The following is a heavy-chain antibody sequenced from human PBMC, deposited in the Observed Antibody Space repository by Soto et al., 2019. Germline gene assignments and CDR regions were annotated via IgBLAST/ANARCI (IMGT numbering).Heavy chain of an antibody. CDR3: AKELEAGYSSSWYAADY. CDR2: ISYDGSNK. V-gene: IGHV3-30*18. Sequence: SGGSLRLSCAASGFTFSSYGMHWVRQAPGKGLEWVAVISYDGSNKYYADSVKGRFTISRDNSKNTLYLQMNSLRAEDTAVYYCAKELEAGYSSSWYAADYWGQGTLVTVSS. CDR1: GFTFSSYG. D-gene: IGHD6-13*01. J-gene: IGHJ4*02.